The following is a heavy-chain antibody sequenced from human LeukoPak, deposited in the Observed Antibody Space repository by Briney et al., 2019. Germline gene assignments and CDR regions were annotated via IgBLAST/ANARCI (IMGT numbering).Heavy chain of an antibody. V-gene: IGHV4-30-2*01. CDR3: ARVHWEQQLVLGFDP. Sequence: SQTLSLTCAVSGGSISSGGYSWSWIRQPPGKGLEWIGYIYHSGSTYYNPSLKSRVTISVDRSKNQFSLKLSSVTAADTAVYYCARVHWEQQLVLGFDPWGQGSLVTVSS. J-gene: IGHJ5*02. D-gene: IGHD6-13*01. CDR2: IYHSGST. CDR1: GGSISSGGYS.